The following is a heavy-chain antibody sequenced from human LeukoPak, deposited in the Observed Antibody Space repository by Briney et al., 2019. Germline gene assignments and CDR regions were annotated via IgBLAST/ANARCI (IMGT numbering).Heavy chain of an antibody. D-gene: IGHD2-2*01. CDR1: GGSFSGYY. J-gene: IGHJ3*02. Sequence: SESLSLTCAVYGGSFSGYYWSWIRQPPGKGLEWIGEINHSGSTNYNPSLKSRVTISVDTSKNQFSLKLSSVTAADTAVYYCASLWPYQLSAFDIWGQGTMVTVSS. CDR2: INHSGST. V-gene: IGHV4-34*01. CDR3: ASLWPYQLSAFDI.